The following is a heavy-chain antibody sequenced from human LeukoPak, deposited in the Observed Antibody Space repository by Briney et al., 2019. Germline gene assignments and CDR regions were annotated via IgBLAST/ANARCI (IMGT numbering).Heavy chain of an antibody. D-gene: IGHD5-18*01. Sequence: SETLSLTCTVSGGSISSYYWSWIRQPPGKGLEWIGYIYYSGSTNYNPSLKSRVTISVDTSMNQFSLKLSSVTAADTAVYYCARAPGGGYSYGFDYYYYGMDVWGQGTTVTVSS. J-gene: IGHJ6*02. CDR2: IYYSGST. CDR1: GGSISSYY. V-gene: IGHV4-59*01. CDR3: ARAPGGGYSYGFDYYYYGMDV.